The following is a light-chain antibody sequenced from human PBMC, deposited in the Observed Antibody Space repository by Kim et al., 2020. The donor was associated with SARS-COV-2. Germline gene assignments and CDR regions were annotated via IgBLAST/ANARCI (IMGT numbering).Light chain of an antibody. Sequence: LSLSPGQRPTLSCRASQCVSSSYLAWYQQNPGQAPRLLIYGASSRATGIPDSFSGSGSGTDFTLTISRLEPEDFAVYYCQQYGFTFGQGTRLEIK. CDR2: GAS. V-gene: IGKV3-20*01. CDR1: QCVSSSY. CDR3: QQYGFT. J-gene: IGKJ5*01.